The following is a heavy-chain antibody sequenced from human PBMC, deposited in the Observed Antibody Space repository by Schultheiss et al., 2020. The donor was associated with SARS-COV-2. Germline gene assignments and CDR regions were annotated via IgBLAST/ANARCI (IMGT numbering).Heavy chain of an antibody. CDR3: ASDVGGLIDFDH. CDR1: GSTFSSQN. V-gene: IGHV3-48*04. CDR2: IDTGSMRI. Sequence: GGSLRLSCAVSGSTFSSQNMNWARQTPGKGLEWVSFIDTGSMRISYADSVRGRFTTSRDDATNSLYLHMTSLTVEDTALYYCASDVGGLIDFDHWGQGTLVTVSS. J-gene: IGHJ5*02. D-gene: IGHD3-16*02.